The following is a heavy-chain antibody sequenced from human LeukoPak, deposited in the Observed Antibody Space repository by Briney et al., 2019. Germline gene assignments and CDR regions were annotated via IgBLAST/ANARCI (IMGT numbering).Heavy chain of an antibody. J-gene: IGHJ5*02. V-gene: IGHV3-30*04. Sequence: GGSLRLSCAASGFTFSSYAMHWVRQAPGKGLEGVAVISYDGSNKYYADSVKGRFTISRDNSKNTLYLQMNSLRAEDTAVYYCARDIQFDWPSANWFDPWGQGTLVTVSS. CDR3: ARDIQFDWPSANWFDP. D-gene: IGHD3-9*01. CDR2: ISYDGSNK. CDR1: GFTFSSYA.